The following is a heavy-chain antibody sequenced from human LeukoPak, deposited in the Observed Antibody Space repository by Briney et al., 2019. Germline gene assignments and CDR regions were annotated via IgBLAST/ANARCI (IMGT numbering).Heavy chain of an antibody. CDR1: GGSISSYY. V-gene: IGHV4-59*01. D-gene: IGHD3-10*01. Sequence: SETLSLTCTVSGGSISSYYWSWIRQPPGKGLEWIGYIYYSGSTNYNPSLKSRVTMSVDTSKDQFSLKLSSVTAADTAVYYCARARTYGSGSYSANWFDPWGQGTLVTVSS. CDR2: IYYSGST. CDR3: ARARTYGSGSYSANWFDP. J-gene: IGHJ5*02.